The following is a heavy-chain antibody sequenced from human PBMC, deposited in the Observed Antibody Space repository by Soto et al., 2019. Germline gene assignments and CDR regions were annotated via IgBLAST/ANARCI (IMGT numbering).Heavy chain of an antibody. CDR3: ARATPSLDCSGGSCYMGPDY. Sequence: QVQLVQSGAEVKKPGSSVKVSCKASGGTFSSYAISWVRQAPGQGLEWMGGIIPIFGTANYAQKFQGRVTITADESTSTDYMELSSLRSEDTVVYYCARATPSLDCSGGSCYMGPDYWGQGTLVTVSS. V-gene: IGHV1-69*01. J-gene: IGHJ4*02. CDR1: GGTFSSYA. CDR2: IIPIFGTA. D-gene: IGHD2-15*01.